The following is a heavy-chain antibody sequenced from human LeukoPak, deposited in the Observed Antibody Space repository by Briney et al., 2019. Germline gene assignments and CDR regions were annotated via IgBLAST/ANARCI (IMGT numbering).Heavy chain of an antibody. J-gene: IGHJ4*02. CDR2: IYYSGST. V-gene: IGHV4-59*12. CDR1: GGSNSSYY. Sequence: KPSETLSLTCTVSGGSNSSYYWSWIRQPPGKGLEWIGYIYYSGSTNYNSSLKSRVTISVDRSKNQFSLKLSSVTAADTAVYYCARKNKYSSGLGYWGQGTLVTVSS. CDR3: ARKNKYSSGLGY. D-gene: IGHD6-19*01.